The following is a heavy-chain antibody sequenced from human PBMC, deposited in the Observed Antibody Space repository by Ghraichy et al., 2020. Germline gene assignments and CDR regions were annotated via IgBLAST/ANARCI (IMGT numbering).Heavy chain of an antibody. J-gene: IGHJ5*02. CDR2: INHSGST. CDR3: ARGPNLTTVTTNGWFDP. Sequence: SETLSLTCAVYGGSFSGYYWSWIRQPPGKGLEWIGEINHSGSTNYNPSLKSRVTISVDTSKNQFSLKLSSVTAADTAVHYCARGPNLTTVTTNGWFDPWGQGTLVTVSS. V-gene: IGHV4-34*01. CDR1: GGSFSGYY. D-gene: IGHD4-17*01.